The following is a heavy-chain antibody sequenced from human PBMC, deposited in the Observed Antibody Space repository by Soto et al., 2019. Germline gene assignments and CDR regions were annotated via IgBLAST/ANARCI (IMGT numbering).Heavy chain of an antibody. Sequence: SVKVSCKASGYTFTGHYMHWVRQAPGQGPEWMGGIIPIFGTANYAQKFQGRVTITADESTSTAYMELSSLRSEDTAVYYCARSGGNYYYYGMDVWGQGTTVTVSS. CDR3: ARSGGNYYYYGMDV. CDR2: IIPIFGTA. J-gene: IGHJ6*02. V-gene: IGHV1-69*13. CDR1: GYTFTGHY. D-gene: IGHD3-16*01.